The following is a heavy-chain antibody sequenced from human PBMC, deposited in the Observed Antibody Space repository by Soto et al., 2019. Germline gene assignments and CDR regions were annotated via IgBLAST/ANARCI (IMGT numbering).Heavy chain of an antibody. CDR2: ISAYNGNT. J-gene: IGHJ4*02. D-gene: IGHD1-20*01. V-gene: IGHV1-18*01. Sequence: ASVKVSCKASRYAFTSYGMSWVRQAPEQGLEWMGLISAYNGNTNYEQKLQGRVTMTTDTSTSTAYMELRSRRSDDTAVYYCARDISPPLLAHHPKTNDYWGQGTLVTVS. CDR1: RYAFTSYG. CDR3: ARDISPPLLAHHPKTNDY.